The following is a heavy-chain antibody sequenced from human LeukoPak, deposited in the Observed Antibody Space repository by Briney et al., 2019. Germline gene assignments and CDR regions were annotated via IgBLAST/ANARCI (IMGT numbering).Heavy chain of an antibody. CDR2: ISYDGTNR. D-gene: IGHD3-16*01. V-gene: IGHV3-30*18. CDR3: AKDDITYNYAYAIDY. J-gene: IGHJ4*02. CDR1: GFTFSNYG. Sequence: GGSLRLSCAASGFTFSNYGVHWVRQAPGKGVEWVAIISYDGTNRYYAESVKGRFTISRDNSKNTLYLQMNSLRAEDTAVYYCAKDDITYNYAYAIDYWGQGTLVTVSS.